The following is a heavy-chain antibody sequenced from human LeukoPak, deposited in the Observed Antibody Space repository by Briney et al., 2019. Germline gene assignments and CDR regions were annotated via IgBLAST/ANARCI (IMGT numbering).Heavy chain of an antibody. D-gene: IGHD5-12*01. CDR1: GYTFTGYY. V-gene: IGHV1-2*02. CDR3: ARRSGYDYGYWFDP. J-gene: IGHJ5*02. Sequence: ASVKVSCKASGYTFTGYYMHWVRQAPGQGLEWMGWINPNSGGTNYAQKLQGRVTMTTDTSTSTAYMELRSLRSDDTAVYYCARRSGYDYGYWFDPWGQGTLVTVSS. CDR2: INPNSGGT.